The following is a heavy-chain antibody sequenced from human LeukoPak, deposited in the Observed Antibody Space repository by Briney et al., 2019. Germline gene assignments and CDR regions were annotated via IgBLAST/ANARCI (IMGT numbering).Heavy chain of an antibody. D-gene: IGHD3-16*01. J-gene: IGHJ6*02. V-gene: IGHV3-23*01. Sequence: GGSLRLSCAASGFTFSSYAMSWVRQAPGKGLEWVSAISGSGGSTYYADSVKGRFTISRDNSKNTLYLQMNSLRAEDTAVYYCAKGQVLHVWGSPMDVWGQGTTVTVSS. CDR3: AKGQVLHVWGSPMDV. CDR2: ISGSGGST. CDR1: GFTFSSYA.